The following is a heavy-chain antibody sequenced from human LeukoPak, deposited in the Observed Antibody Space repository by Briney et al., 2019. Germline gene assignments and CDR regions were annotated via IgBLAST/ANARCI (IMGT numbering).Heavy chain of an antibody. CDR1: GFTFSSYS. D-gene: IGHD6-13*01. CDR3: ARGGEYGSSWSPDLDY. Sequence: GGSLRLSCAASGFTFSSYSMNWVRQAPGKGLEWVSYISSSSSTIYYADSVKGRFTISRDNAKNSLYLQMNSLRAEATAVYYCARGGEYGSSWSPDLDYWGQGTLLPVSS. J-gene: IGHJ4*02. V-gene: IGHV3-48*01. CDR2: ISSSSSTI.